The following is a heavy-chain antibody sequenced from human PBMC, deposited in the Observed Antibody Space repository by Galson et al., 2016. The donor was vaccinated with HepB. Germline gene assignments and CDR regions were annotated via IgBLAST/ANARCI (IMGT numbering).Heavy chain of an antibody. CDR1: GYTFGSYG. CDR3: ARGPGGPSLRRALDY. CDR2: ISGYNGNT. J-gene: IGHJ4*02. V-gene: IGHV1-18*01. D-gene: IGHD6-25*01. Sequence: SVKVSCKASGYTFGSYGISWVRQAPGQGLEWMGWISGYNGNTNYSQKLQGRFTMTTDTSTSTAYMELRSLRSDDTAVFYCARGPGGPSLRRALDYWGQGTLVTVSS.